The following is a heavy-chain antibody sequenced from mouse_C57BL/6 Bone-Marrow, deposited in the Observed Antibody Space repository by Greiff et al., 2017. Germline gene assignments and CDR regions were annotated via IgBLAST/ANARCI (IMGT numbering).Heavy chain of an antibody. CDR2: IYPGDGDT. CDR1: GYAFRSSW. V-gene: IGHV1-82*01. J-gene: IGHJ3*01. CDR3: ARGEARFAY. Sequence: VKLQESGPELVKPGASVKISCKASGYAFRSSWMNWVKQRPGKGLEWIGRIYPGDGDTNYNGKFKGKATLTADKSSSTAYMQLSSLTSEDSAVYFCARGEARFAYWGQGTLVTVSA.